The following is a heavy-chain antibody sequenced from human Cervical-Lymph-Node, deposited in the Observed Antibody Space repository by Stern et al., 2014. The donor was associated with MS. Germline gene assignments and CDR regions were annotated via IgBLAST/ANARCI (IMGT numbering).Heavy chain of an antibody. CDR1: GFIFSDYY. V-gene: IGHV3-11*01. Sequence: VQLVESGGGLVKPGGSLRLSCAASGFIFSDYYMNWIRQAPGKGLEWLSYISSRDGTLYYADSVKGRFTISRDNAKKSLYLHMNSLRAEDTAVYYCARAGGSEDDFWGQGTLVTVSS. J-gene: IGHJ4*02. CDR3: ARAGGSEDDF. D-gene: IGHD3-10*01. CDR2: ISSRDGTL.